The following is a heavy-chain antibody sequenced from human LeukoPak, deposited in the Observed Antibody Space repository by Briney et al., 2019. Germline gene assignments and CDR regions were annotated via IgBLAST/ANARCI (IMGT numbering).Heavy chain of an antibody. Sequence: ASVKVSCKASGGTFSSYAISWVRQAPGQGLEWMGRIIPILGIANYAQKFQGRVTMTTDTSTSTAYMELRSLRSDDTAVYYCARDRLLTYWGQGTLVTVSS. J-gene: IGHJ4*02. CDR2: IIPILGIA. CDR1: GGTFSSYA. D-gene: IGHD3-16*01. V-gene: IGHV1-69*04. CDR3: ARDRLLTY.